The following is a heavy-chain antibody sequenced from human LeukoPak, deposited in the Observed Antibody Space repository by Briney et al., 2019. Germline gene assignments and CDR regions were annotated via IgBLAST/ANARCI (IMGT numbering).Heavy chain of an antibody. Sequence: GRSLRLSCPASAFTFSSYAMHWVRQAPGKGLEWVAVRSYDGSNKYYADSVKGRFTISRDNSKNTLYLQMNSLRAEDTAVYYCARGYDASFDYWGQGTLVTVSS. D-gene: IGHD5-12*01. J-gene: IGHJ4*02. CDR3: ARGYDASFDY. CDR1: AFTFSSYA. CDR2: RSYDGSNK. V-gene: IGHV3-30*04.